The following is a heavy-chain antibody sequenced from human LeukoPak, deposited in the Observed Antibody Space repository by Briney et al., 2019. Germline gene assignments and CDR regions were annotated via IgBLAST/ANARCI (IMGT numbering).Heavy chain of an antibody. CDR2: IYYSGST. D-gene: IGHD3-3*01. CDR1: GGSISSSSYY. V-gene: IGHV4-39*07. J-gene: IGHJ5*02. CDR3: ARDLAGPAYDFWSGYPKNWFDP. Sequence: SETLSLTCTVSGGSISSSSYYWGWIRQPPGKGLEWIGSIYYSGSTYYNPSLKSRVTISVDTSKNQFSLKLSSVTAADTAVYYCARDLAGPAYDFWSGYPKNWFDPWGQGTLVTVSS.